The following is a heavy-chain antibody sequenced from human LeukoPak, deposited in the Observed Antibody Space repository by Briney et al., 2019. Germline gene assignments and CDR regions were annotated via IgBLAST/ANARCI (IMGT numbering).Heavy chain of an antibody. Sequence: ASVKVSCKASGYTFTSYGISWVRQAPGQGLEWMGWISAYNGNTNYAQKLQGRVTMTTDTSTSTAYMELRSPRSDDTAVYYCAITQLGYCSSTSCYGVYWGQGTLVTVSS. CDR2: ISAYNGNT. V-gene: IGHV1-18*01. CDR3: AITQLGYCSSTSCYGVY. CDR1: GYTFTSYG. J-gene: IGHJ4*02. D-gene: IGHD2-2*01.